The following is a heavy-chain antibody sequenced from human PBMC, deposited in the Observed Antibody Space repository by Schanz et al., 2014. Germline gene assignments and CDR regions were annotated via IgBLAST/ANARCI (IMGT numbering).Heavy chain of an antibody. CDR2: INGDGSRT. Sequence: EEQLVESGGGLVQPGGSLRLSCAASGFTFSNYWMHWVRQAPGKGLVWVSRINGDGSRTAYADSVKGRFTISRDNAKNTLYLQMNSLRAEDTAVYYCAKSDAFDIWGQGTLVTVSS. V-gene: IGHV3-74*02. J-gene: IGHJ3*02. CDR3: AKSDAFDI. CDR1: GFTFSNYW.